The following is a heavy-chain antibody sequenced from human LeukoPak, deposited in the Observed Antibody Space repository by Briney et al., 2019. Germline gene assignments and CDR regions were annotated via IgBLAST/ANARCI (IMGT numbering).Heavy chain of an antibody. Sequence: GGSLRLSCAVSGFTVSSNYMSWVRQPPGKGLEWVSGIYTGGSTYSADSVKGRFTIFRDNSKNTLHLQMHSLRVEDTAVYYCARDFYPNTLGYWGQGTLVTVSS. J-gene: IGHJ4*02. D-gene: IGHD3-3*01. CDR2: IYTGGST. CDR3: ARDFYPNTLGY. V-gene: IGHV3-53*01. CDR1: GFTVSSNY.